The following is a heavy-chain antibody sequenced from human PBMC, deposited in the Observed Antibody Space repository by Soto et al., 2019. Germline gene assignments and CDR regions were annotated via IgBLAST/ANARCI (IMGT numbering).Heavy chain of an antibody. V-gene: IGHV4-34*01. CDR3: ARPFPPGGGLDY. Sequence: PSETLSLTCAGYGWSSTNYYYSWIRQPPEKGLEWIGEINHNGRNNYNQSLKSRLTISVDTSKNQFSLKLTSVTVEDTAVYYCARPFPPGGGLDYWGKGTLVTVSS. CDR1: GWSSTNYY. D-gene: IGHD3-10*01. CDR2: INHNGRN. J-gene: IGHJ4*02.